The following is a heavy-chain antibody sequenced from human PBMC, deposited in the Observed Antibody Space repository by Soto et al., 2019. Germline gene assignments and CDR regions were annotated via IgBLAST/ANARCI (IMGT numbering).Heavy chain of an antibody. Sequence: GWSLRLSCTTSGFTFNTYGMHWVRQAPGKGLECVAIIWYDGSNKYYADSVKGRFTISRDNSRNTLYLQMNSLRAEDTALYYCARADCTGAYCYSWPFNYGVDVWGQGTTVTVSS. D-gene: IGHD2-15*01. CDR2: IWYDGSNK. CDR1: GFTFNTYG. J-gene: IGHJ6*02. CDR3: ARADCTGAYCYSWPFNYGVDV. V-gene: IGHV3-33*08.